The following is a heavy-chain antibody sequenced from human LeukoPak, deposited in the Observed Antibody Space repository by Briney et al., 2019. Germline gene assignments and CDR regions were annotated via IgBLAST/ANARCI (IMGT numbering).Heavy chain of an antibody. CDR1: GYTFTGYY. V-gene: IGHV1-2*02. J-gene: IGHJ4*02. CDR3: ARLYYYDSSGYYDPFNY. D-gene: IGHD3-22*01. Sequence: PGASAKVSCKASGYTFTGYYMHWVRQAPGQGLEWMGWINPNSGGTNYAQKFQGRVTMTRDTSISTAYMELSRLRSDDTAVYYCARLYYYDSSGYYDPFNYWGQGTLVTVSP. CDR2: INPNSGGT.